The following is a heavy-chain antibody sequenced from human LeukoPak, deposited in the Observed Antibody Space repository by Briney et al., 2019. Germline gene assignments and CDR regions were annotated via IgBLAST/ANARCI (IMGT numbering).Heavy chain of an antibody. J-gene: IGHJ4*02. V-gene: IGHV3-15*01. CDR2: IKSQTDGGTT. CDR3: TTSWY. Sequence: PGGSLRLSCAASGFIFTDYWMNWVRQAPGKGLEWVGRIKSQTDGGTTDYAAPVKGRFTISRDDSKNTLYLQMNSLKTEDTAMYYCTTSWYWGQGTLVTVSS. CDR1: GFIFTDYW.